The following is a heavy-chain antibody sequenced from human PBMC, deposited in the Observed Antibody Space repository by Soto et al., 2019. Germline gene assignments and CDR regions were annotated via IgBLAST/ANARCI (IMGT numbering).Heavy chain of an antibody. CDR2: ISWDGGST. J-gene: IGHJ4*02. V-gene: IGHV3-43*01. CDR1: GFTFDDYT. CDR3: AKDSEIEGSGYFDY. D-gene: IGHD2-15*01. Sequence: GGSLRLSCAASGFTFDDYTMHWVRQAPRKGLEWVSLISWDGGSTYYADSVKGRFTISRDNSKNSLYLQMNSLRTEDTALYYCAKDSEIEGSGYFDYWGQGTLVTVSS.